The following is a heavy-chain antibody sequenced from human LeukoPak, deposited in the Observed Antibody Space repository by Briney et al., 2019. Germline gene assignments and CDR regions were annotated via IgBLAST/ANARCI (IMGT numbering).Heavy chain of an antibody. V-gene: IGHV4-39*07. CDR3: ARERRFLEWLLDDY. CDR2: IYYSGST. Sequence: SETLSLTCTVSGGSISSSSYYWDWIRQPPGKGLEWIGNIYYSGSTYYNPSLKSRVTISVDTSKNQFSLKLSSVTAADTAVYYCARERRFLEWLLDDYWGQGTLVTVSS. D-gene: IGHD3-3*01. CDR1: GGSISSSSYY. J-gene: IGHJ4*02.